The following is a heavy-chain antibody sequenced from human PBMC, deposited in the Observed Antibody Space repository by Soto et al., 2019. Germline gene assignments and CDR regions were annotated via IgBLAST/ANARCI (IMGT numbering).Heavy chain of an antibody. J-gene: IGHJ6*02. CDR2: IYYSGST. V-gene: IGHV4-30-4*01. CDR3: ARDRGLLVRGVIDHRDYYGMDV. Sequence: PSETLSLTCTVSGGSISSGDYYWSWIRQPPGKGLEWIGYIYYSGSTYYNPSLKSRVTISVDTSKNQFSLKLSSVTAADTAVYYCARDRGLLVRGVIDHRDYYGMDVWGQGTTVTVS. CDR1: GGSISSGDYY. D-gene: IGHD3-10*01.